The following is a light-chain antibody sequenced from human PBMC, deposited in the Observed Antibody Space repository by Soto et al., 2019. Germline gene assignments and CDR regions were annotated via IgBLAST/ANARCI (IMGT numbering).Light chain of an antibody. CDR3: QQYGRSPLT. Sequence: EIVLTQSPGTLSLSPGERATLSCRASQSVSSSYLAWYQQKPGQAPRLLIYGASSRATGIPGRFSGSGSGTDFTLTISRLEPEDFAVYYCQQYGRSPLTFGPGTKVDIK. CDR2: GAS. J-gene: IGKJ3*01. CDR1: QSVSSSY. V-gene: IGKV3-20*01.